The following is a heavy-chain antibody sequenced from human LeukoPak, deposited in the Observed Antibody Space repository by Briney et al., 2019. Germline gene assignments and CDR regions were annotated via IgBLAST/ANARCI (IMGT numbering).Heavy chain of an antibody. Sequence: SETLSLTCAVYGGSFSGYYWSWIRQPPGKGLEWIGYIYYSGSTNYNPSLKSRVTISVDTSKNQFSLKLSSVTAADTAVYYCARDRGITPLGWFDPWGQGTLVTVSS. J-gene: IGHJ5*02. CDR1: GGSFSGYY. D-gene: IGHD3-10*01. CDR2: IYYSGST. V-gene: IGHV4-59*01. CDR3: ARDRGITPLGWFDP.